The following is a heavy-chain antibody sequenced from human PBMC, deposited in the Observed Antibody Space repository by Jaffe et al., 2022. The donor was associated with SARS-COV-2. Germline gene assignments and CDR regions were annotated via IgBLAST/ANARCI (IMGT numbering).Heavy chain of an antibody. CDR1: GFTFSDYY. V-gene: IGHV3-11*06. Sequence: QVQLVESGGGLVKPGGSLRLSCAASGFTFSDYYMSWIRQAPGKGLEWVSYISSSSSYTNYADSVKGRFTISRDNAKNSLYLQMNSLRAEDTAVYYCARDRSSGWYNSDAFDIWGQGTMVTVSS. D-gene: IGHD6-19*01. J-gene: IGHJ3*02. CDR2: ISSSSSYT. CDR3: ARDRSSGWYNSDAFDI.